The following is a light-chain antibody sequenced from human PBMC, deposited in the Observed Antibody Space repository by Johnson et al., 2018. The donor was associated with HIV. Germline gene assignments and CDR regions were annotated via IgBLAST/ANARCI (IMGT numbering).Light chain of an antibody. Sequence: QSMLTQPPSVSAAPGQKVTISCSGSSSNIGNNYVSWYQQLPGTAPKLLIYDNNKRPSGIPARFSGSKSGTSATLRITGLQTGDEADYYCGTWDSSLSAGFFGTGTKVTVL. J-gene: IGLJ1*01. CDR3: GTWDSSLSAGF. V-gene: IGLV1-51*01. CDR1: SSNIGNNY. CDR2: DNN.